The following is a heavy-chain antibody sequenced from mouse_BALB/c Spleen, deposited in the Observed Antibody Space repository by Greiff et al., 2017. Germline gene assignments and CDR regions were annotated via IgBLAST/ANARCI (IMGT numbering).Heavy chain of an antibody. V-gene: IGHV7-3*02. CDR2: IRNKANGYTT. CDR1: GFTFTDYY. CDR3: AREVGRNFDV. Sequence: EVQGVESGGGLVQPGGSLRLSCATSGFTFTDYYMSWVRQPPGKALEWLGFIRNKANGYTTEYSASVKGRFTISRDNSQSILYLQMNTLRAEDRATYCCAREVGRNFDVWGAGTTVTVSS. D-gene: IGHD4-1*01. J-gene: IGHJ1*01.